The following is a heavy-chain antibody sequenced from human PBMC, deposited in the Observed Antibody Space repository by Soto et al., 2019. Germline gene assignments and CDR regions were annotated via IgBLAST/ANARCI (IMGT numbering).Heavy chain of an antibody. CDR2: IYYSGST. D-gene: IGHD3-16*02. Sequence: QLQLQESGPGLVKPSETLSLTCTVSGGSISSSSYYWGWIRQPPGKGLEWIGSIYYSGSTYYNPSLMSRVTISVDTSKNQFSLKMSSVTAAETAVYYCARQYYDYIWGSYRDSGPVDYWGQGTLVTVSS. CDR3: ARQYYDYIWGSYRDSGPVDY. V-gene: IGHV4-39*01. CDR1: GGSISSSSYY. J-gene: IGHJ4*02.